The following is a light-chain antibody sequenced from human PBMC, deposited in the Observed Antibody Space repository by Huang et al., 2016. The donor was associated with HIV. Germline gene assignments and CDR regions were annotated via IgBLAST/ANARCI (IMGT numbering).Light chain of an antibody. CDR2: DAS. V-gene: IGKV3-11*01. Sequence: EIVLTQSLATLALSPGERATLSCWASQSVSNYLAWYQQTPGQAPRLLIYDASHRATGIPARFNGSGSGADFTLTIDSLEPEDFAVYYCQQRSNWPLTFGRGTKVEI. J-gene: IGKJ4*01. CDR3: QQRSNWPLT. CDR1: QSVSNY.